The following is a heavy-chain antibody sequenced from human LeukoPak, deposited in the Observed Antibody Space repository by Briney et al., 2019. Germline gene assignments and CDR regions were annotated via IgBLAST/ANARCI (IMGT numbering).Heavy chain of an antibody. CDR3: AKDSSVYHYDSRNFDY. CDR1: GFTFSSYG. V-gene: IGHV3-30*02. Sequence: PGGSLRLSCAASGFTFSSYGMHWVRQPPGKELEWVAFIRYDGGNKYYADSVKGRFTISRDNSKNTLYLHMNSLRAEDTAVYYCAKDSSVYHYDSRNFDYWGQGTLVTVSS. CDR2: IRYDGGNK. J-gene: IGHJ4*02. D-gene: IGHD3-22*01.